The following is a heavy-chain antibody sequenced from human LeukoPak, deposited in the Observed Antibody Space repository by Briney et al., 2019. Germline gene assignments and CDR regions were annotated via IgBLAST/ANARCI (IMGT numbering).Heavy chain of an antibody. CDR2: TSGSGDAT. V-gene: IGHV3-23*01. CDR1: GFTFSSYA. J-gene: IGHJ2*01. CDR3: AKATLFMVTQNLFWYFDL. Sequence: GGSLILSCAASGFTFSSYAMNWVRQAPGKGLEWVSGTSGSGDATYYADSVKGRFTFSRDNSRGTLYLQMNSLRAEDTAIYYCAKATLFMVTQNLFWYFDLWGRGTLVTVSS. D-gene: IGHD2-21*02.